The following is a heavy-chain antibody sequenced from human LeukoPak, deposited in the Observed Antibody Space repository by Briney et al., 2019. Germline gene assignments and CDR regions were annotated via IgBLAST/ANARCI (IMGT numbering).Heavy chain of an antibody. CDR1: GYTFSGYY. V-gene: IGHV1-2*02. CDR2: INPNSGGT. D-gene: IGHD1-1*01. J-gene: IGHJ6*03. Sequence: GASVKVSCKASGYTFSGYYMHWVRQAPGQGLEWMGWINPNSGGTNYAQKFQGRVTMTRDTSISTAYMELSRLRSDDTAVYYCAREQTGYRPPQLVRYYYMDVWGKGTTVTVSS. CDR3: AREQTGYRPPQLVRYYYMDV.